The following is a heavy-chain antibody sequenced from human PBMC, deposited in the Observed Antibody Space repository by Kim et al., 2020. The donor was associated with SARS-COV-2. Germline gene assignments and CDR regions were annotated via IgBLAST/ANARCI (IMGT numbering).Heavy chain of an antibody. Sequence: GGSLRLSCVASGFIFSTSGMNWVHQAPGQGPEWLSYISGSSTTIYYADSVKGRSTISRANAKNSLYLQMNSLRDEDPPVFFSLRSTRFPFSFHPWRQGT. CDR2: ISGSSTTI. V-gene: IGHV3-48*02. CDR1: GFIFSTSG. D-gene: IGHD2-15*01. CDR3: LRSTRFPFSFHP. J-gene: IGHJ5*02.